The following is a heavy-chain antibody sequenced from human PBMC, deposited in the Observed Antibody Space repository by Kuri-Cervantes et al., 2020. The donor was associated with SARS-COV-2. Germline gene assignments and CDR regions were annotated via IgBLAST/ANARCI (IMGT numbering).Heavy chain of an antibody. V-gene: IGHV4-34*01. J-gene: IGHJ5*02. CDR1: GGSFSGYY. CDR3: AREGQDPGEVLRWFDP. Sequence: QTLSLPCAVYGGSFSGYYWSWIRQPPGKGLEWSGEINHSGSTNYNPSLKGRVTISLDTSKNQFPLKLSSVTAADTAVYYCAREGQDPGEVLRWFDPWGQGTLVTVSS. D-gene: IGHD1-26*01. CDR2: INHSGST.